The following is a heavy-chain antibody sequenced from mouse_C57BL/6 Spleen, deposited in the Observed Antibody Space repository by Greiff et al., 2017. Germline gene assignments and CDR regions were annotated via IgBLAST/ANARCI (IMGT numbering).Heavy chain of an antibody. CDR2: IRLKSDNYAT. Sequence: EVKVEESGGGLVQPGGSMKLSCVASGFTFSNYWMNWVRQSPEKGLEWVAQIRLKSDNYATHYAESVKGRFTISRDDSKSSVYLQMNNLRAEDTGIYYCTAPYGNSPFYYWGQGTTLTVSS. J-gene: IGHJ2*01. CDR3: TAPYGNSPFYY. CDR1: GFTFSNYW. V-gene: IGHV6-3*01. D-gene: IGHD2-1*01.